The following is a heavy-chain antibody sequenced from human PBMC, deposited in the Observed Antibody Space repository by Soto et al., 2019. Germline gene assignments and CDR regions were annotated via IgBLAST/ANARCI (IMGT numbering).Heavy chain of an antibody. CDR1: GFTFTNYA. J-gene: IGHJ4*02. CDR2: ISGSAGIT. CDR3: TMRNYFDSTFYYYCFHY. Sequence: EVQLLESGGGLVQPGGSLRLSCATSGFTFTNYAISWVRQAPGKGLEWVSVISGSAGITYYADSVKGRFTISRDNSKNPVYLQMNSLRAEDTAIYYCTMRNYFDSTFYYYCFHYWGQGTLVTVSS. V-gene: IGHV3-23*01. D-gene: IGHD3-22*01.